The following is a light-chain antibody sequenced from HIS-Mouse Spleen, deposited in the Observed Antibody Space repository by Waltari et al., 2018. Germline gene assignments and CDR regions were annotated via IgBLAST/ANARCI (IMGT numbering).Light chain of an antibody. J-gene: IGLJ2*01. Sequence: SYVLTQPPSVSVAPGQPARITCGGNNIGSKSVHWYQQKPGQAPVLVVYDYSDRPSGIPERFSGSNSGNTATLTISRGEAGDEADDYCQVWDSSSDHVVVGGGTKLTVL. CDR2: DYS. V-gene: IGLV3-21*02. CDR1: NIGSKS. CDR3: QVWDSSSDHVV.